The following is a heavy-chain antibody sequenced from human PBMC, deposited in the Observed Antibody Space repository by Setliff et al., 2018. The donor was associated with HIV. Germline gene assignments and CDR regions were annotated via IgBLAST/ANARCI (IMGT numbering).Heavy chain of an antibody. V-gene: IGHV4-34*01. Sequence: SETLSLTCALYGGSFSGFYWSWIRQPPGKGMEWIGEINHSGSTNYNMSLWSRVTISLDASRNQFTLQLISVTAADTAVYYWAGRQGTTSIDYWAQGTLVTAS. J-gene: IGHJ4*02. CDR1: GGSFSGFY. D-gene: IGHD1-26*01. CDR2: INHSGST. CDR3: AGRQGTTSIDY.